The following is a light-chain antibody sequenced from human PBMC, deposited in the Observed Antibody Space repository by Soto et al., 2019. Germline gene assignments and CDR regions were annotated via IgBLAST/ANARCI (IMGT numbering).Light chain of an antibody. Sequence: DIQMTQSPSTLSASVGDRVTITCRASQTISNWLVWYQQKPGKAPKLLIYKASSLESGVPSRFSGSGSGTEFTLTISSLQPDDFATYYCQQYNSYPTFGPGTKVDIK. J-gene: IGKJ3*01. CDR3: QQYNSYPT. CDR2: KAS. V-gene: IGKV1-5*03. CDR1: QTISNW.